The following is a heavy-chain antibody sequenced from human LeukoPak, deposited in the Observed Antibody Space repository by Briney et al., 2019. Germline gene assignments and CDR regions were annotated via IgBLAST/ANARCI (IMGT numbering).Heavy chain of an antibody. CDR3: ARVLEDYDSSGYYYVFLDY. CDR2: INHSGST. CDR1: GGSFSGYY. Sequence: PSETLSLTCAVYGGSFSGYYWSWIRQPPGKGLEWIGEINHSGSTNYNPSLKSRVTISVDTSKNQFSLKLSSVTAADTAVYYCARVLEDYDSSGYYYVFLDYWGQGTLVTVSS. V-gene: IGHV4-34*01. D-gene: IGHD3-22*01. J-gene: IGHJ4*02.